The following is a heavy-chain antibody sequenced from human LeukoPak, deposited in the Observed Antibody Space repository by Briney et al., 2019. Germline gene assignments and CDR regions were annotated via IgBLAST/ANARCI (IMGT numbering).Heavy chain of an antibody. CDR3: ARDLWSFGSRPQDYDY. V-gene: IGHV3-48*01. CDR1: GFTFSSYS. D-gene: IGHD3-3*01. CDR2: ISSSSSTI. Sequence: GGSLRLSCAASGFTFSSYSMNWVRQAPGKGLEWVSYISSSSSTIYYADSVKGRFTISRDNAKNSLYLQMNSLRAEDTAVYYCARDLWSFGSRPQDYDYWGQGTLVTVSS. J-gene: IGHJ4*02.